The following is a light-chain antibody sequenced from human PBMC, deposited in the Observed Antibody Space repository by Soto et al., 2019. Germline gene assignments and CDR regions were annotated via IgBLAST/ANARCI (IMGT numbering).Light chain of an antibody. Sequence: DIQMTQSPSSLSASVGDRVTITCRASQSISSYLNWYQQKPGTAPKLLIYAASSLQSGVPSRFSGSGSGTDFTLTISSLQPEDFATYHCQQSYRTPYTFGQGTKLEIK. CDR1: QSISSY. CDR3: QQSYRTPYT. CDR2: AAS. V-gene: IGKV1-39*01. J-gene: IGKJ2*01.